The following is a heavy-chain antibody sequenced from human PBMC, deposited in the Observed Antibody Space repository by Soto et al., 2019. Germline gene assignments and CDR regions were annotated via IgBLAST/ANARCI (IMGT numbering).Heavy chain of an antibody. CDR3: AKDSVRHDGIYDAFDI. D-gene: IGHD3-10*02. V-gene: IGHV3-23*01. J-gene: IGHJ3*02. CDR1: GFTFSNYA. Sequence: VQLLESGGGLVQPGGSLRLSCEASGFTFSNYAMSWVRQAPGEGPEWVSTLGGGNDVFYADSVKGRFTISRDDSRNTLYLLMDHLSVEDRAIYFCAKDSVRHDGIYDAFDIWGQGTVVTV. CDR2: LGGGNDV.